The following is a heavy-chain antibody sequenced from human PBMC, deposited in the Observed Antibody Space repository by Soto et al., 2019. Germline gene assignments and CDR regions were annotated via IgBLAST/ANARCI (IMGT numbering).Heavy chain of an antibody. CDR1: GFTFSSYA. V-gene: IGHV3-23*01. CDR2: ISGSGGST. Sequence: GGSLRLSCAASGFTFSSYAMSWVRQAPGKGLEWVSAISGSGGSTYYADSVKGRFTISRDNSKNTLYLQMNSLRAEDTAVYYCAKDVYCSGGSCTTGLFGYWGQGTLVTVSS. CDR3: AKDVYCSGGSCTTGLFGY. J-gene: IGHJ4*02. D-gene: IGHD2-15*01.